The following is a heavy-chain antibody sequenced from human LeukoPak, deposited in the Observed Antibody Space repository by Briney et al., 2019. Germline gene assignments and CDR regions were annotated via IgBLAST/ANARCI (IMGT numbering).Heavy chain of an antibody. CDR3: ARDLATVTTEAIYYSYYGMDV. V-gene: IGHV1-2*02. D-gene: IGHD4-17*01. CDR2: INPNSGGT. J-gene: IGHJ6*02. Sequence: ASVKVSCKASGYTFTGYYMHWVRQAPGQGLEWMGWINPNSGGTNYAQKFQGRVTMTRDTSISTAYMELSRLRSDDTAVYYCARDLATVTTEAIYYSYYGMDVWGQGTTVTVSS. CDR1: GYTFTGYY.